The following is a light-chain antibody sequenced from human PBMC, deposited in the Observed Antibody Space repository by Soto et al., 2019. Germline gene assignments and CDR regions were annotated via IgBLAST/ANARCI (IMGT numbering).Light chain of an antibody. V-gene: IGKV1-39*01. CDR1: QSISNH. CDR3: HQSFSSPRT. Sequence: DIQMTQSPSSLSASLEDRVIITCRASQSISNHLNWYQQKPGKAPKLLIFAASSLQSGVPSRFSGSGSGKDFTLTIAALQPDDFEAYYCHQSFSSPRTFGQGTKVDIK. CDR2: AAS. J-gene: IGKJ1*01.